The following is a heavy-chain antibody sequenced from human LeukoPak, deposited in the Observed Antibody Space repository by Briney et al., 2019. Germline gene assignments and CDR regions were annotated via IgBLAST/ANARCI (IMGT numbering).Heavy chain of an antibody. D-gene: IGHD2-2*01. CDR2: ISSSSYI. Sequence: GGSLRLSCAASGFTFSSYSMNWVRQAPGKGLEWVSSISSSSYIYYADSVKGRFTISRDNAKNSLYLQMNSLRAEDTAVYYCARDEKAGYCSSTSCYVYDYWGQGTLVTVSS. V-gene: IGHV3-21*01. J-gene: IGHJ4*02. CDR1: GFTFSSYS. CDR3: ARDEKAGYCSSTSCYVYDY.